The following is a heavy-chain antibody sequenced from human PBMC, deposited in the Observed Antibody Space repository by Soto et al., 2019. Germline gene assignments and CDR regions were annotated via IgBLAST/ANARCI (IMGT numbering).Heavy chain of an antibody. V-gene: IGHV1-69*06. D-gene: IGHD2-15*01. CDR2: IIPIFGTA. CDR3: AREGGYCSGGSCLWWFDP. Sequence: QVQLVQSGAEVKKPGSSVKVSCKASGGTFSSYAISWVRQAPGQGLEWMGGIIPIFGTANYAQKFQGRVTITAVKSTSTAYMELSSLRSEDTAVYYCAREGGYCSGGSCLWWFDPWGQGTLVTVSS. J-gene: IGHJ5*02. CDR1: GGTFSSYA.